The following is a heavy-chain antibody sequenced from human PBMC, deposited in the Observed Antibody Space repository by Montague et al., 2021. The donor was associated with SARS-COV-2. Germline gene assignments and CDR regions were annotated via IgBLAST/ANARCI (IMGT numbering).Heavy chain of an antibody. CDR1: GGSISSGGYS. Sequence: TLSLTCAVSGGSISSGGYSWNWIRQPPGKGLEWIGYIYHSGSTYYNPSLKSRVTISLDSSNNQFSLNLTSVTAADTAVYYCARGSMVRGGKVYYGVDVWGQGTTVTVSS. CDR3: ARGSMVRGGKVYYGVDV. J-gene: IGHJ6*02. CDR2: IYHSGST. D-gene: IGHD3-10*01. V-gene: IGHV4-30-2*01.